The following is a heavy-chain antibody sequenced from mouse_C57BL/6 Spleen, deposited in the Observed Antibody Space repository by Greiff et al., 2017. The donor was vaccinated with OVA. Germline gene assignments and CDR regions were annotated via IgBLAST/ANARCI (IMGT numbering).Heavy chain of an antibody. CDR3: ARDHYGSSHWYFDV. J-gene: IGHJ1*03. D-gene: IGHD1-1*01. Sequence: VKLMESGPELVKPGASVKISCKASGYAFSSSWMNWVKQRPGKGLEWIGRIYPGDGDTNYNGKFKGKATLTADKSSSTAYMQLSSLTSEDSAVYFCARDHYGSSHWYFDVWGTGTTVTVSS. CDR1: GYAFSSSW. CDR2: IYPGDGDT. V-gene: IGHV1-82*01.